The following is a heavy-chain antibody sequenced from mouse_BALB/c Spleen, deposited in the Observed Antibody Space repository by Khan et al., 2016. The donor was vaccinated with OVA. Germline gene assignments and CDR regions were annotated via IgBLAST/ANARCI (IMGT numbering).Heavy chain of an antibody. CDR1: GFTMKDTY. V-gene: IGHV14-3*02. J-gene: IGHJ3*01. Sequence: VRLQQSGADLVKPGAAVRLSCTASGFTMKDTYMHWVKQRPEQGLEWIGRIDPANGHTKYDPKFQGKATITADTSSNPAYLQLSSLTSEDTAVYYCARDYWDVFAYWGQGTLVTVSA. D-gene: IGHD4-1*01. CDR3: ARDYWDVFAY. CDR2: IDPANGHT.